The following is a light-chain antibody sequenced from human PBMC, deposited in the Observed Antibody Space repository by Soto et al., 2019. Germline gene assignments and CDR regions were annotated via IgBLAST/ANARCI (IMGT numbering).Light chain of an antibody. CDR1: QSVYST. CDR2: HAS. CDR3: QQYNKWPLT. V-gene: IGKV3-15*01. Sequence: DIVLTQSPATLSLSPGERATLSCRASQSVYSTLAWYQQKPGQAPSLLIYHASTRATGIPARFSGSGSGTEFTLTMSSLLSEDFAVYYCQQYNKWPLTFGGGTKLEIK. J-gene: IGKJ4*01.